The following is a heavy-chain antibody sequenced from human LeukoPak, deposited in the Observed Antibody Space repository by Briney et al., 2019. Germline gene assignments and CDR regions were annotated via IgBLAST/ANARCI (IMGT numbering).Heavy chain of an antibody. D-gene: IGHD2-21*02. CDR3: ARGCGDGDCYSIHNYGMDV. CDR2: IGTAGDT. V-gene: IGHV3-13*01. Sequence: GGSLRLSCAASGFTFSSYDMHWVRQATGKGLEWVSVIGTAGDTYYPGSVKGRFTISRENAKNSLYLQMNSLRAGDTAAYYCARGCGDGDCYSIHNYGMDVWGQGTTVTFSS. J-gene: IGHJ6*02. CDR1: GFTFSSYD.